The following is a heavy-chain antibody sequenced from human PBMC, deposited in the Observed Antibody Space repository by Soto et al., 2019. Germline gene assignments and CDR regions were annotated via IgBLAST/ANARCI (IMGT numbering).Heavy chain of an antibody. CDR2: ISYDGNNK. Sequence: GGSLRLSCAASGFTFSGYGMHWFRQAPGKGLEWVAVISYDGNNKYYADSVKGRFTISRDNSKNTLYLQMNSLRAEDTAVYYCAKGGRGTYYYYYGVDVWGQGTTVTVSS. CDR1: GFTFSGYG. V-gene: IGHV3-30*18. D-gene: IGHD1-1*01. CDR3: AKGGRGTYYYYYGVDV. J-gene: IGHJ6*02.